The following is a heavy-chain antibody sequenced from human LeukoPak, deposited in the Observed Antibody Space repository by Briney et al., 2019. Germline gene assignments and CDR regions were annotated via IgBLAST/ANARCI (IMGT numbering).Heavy chain of an antibody. J-gene: IGHJ4*02. CDR1: GYSFTSYW. CDR2: IYPGDSDT. D-gene: IGHD5-24*01. CDR3: ARQVDGDGCNHDYFDY. V-gene: IGHV5-51*01. Sequence: GESLKISCKGSGYSFTSYWIGWVRQMPGKGLEWMGIIYPGDSDTRYSPSFQGQVTISADKSISTAYLQWSSLKASDTAMYYCARQVDGDGCNHDYFDYWGQGTLVTVSS.